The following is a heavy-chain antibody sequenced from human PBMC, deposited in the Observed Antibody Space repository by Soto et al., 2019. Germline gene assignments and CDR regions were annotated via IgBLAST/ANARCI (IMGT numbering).Heavy chain of an antibody. J-gene: IGHJ6*03. Sequence: ASVKVSCKVSGYTLTELSMHWVRQAPGKGLEWMGGFDPEDGETIYAQKFQGRVTMTEDTSTDTAYMELSSLRSEDTAVYYCATSETMVRGVMEVYYYMDVWGKGTTVTVSS. CDR3: ATSETMVRGVMEVYYYMDV. V-gene: IGHV1-24*01. CDR2: FDPEDGET. D-gene: IGHD3-10*01. CDR1: GYTLTELS.